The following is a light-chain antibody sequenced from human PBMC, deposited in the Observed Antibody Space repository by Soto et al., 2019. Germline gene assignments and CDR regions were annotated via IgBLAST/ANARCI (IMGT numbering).Light chain of an antibody. CDR3: MQALQTPPT. J-gene: IGKJ1*01. Sequence: DIVMTQSPLSLPVTPGDPASISCRSSQSLLHSNGYNYLDWYLQKPGQSPQLLIYLGSNRASGVPDRFSGSGSGTDFTLKISRVEAEDVGVYYCMQALQTPPTFGQGTKAEIK. CDR2: LGS. V-gene: IGKV2-28*01. CDR1: QSLLHSNGYNY.